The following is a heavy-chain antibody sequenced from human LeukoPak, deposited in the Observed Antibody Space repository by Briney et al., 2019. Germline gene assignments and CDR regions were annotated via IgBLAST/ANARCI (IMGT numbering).Heavy chain of an antibody. CDR2: ISYDGSNK. V-gene: IGHV3-30-3*01. Sequence: GGSLRLSCAASGFTFSSYAIHWVRQAPGKGLEWVAVISYDGSNKYYADSVKGRFTISRDNAKNSLYLQMNSLRAEDTAVYYCARVGYYDFWGQGTMVTVSS. D-gene: IGHD2-8*01. CDR3: ARVGYYDF. CDR1: GFTFSSYA. J-gene: IGHJ3*01.